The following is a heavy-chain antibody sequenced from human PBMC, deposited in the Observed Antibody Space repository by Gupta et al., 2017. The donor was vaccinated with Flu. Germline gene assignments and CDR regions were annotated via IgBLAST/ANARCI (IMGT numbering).Heavy chain of an antibody. CDR1: FRAAW. J-gene: IGHJ4*02. V-gene: IGHV3-74*01. D-gene: IGHD2-21*01. Sequence: FRAAWLNGGRQTPGEGLVWISRIDNIGSTTFYADSVKGRFTISRDNAKNTLFLQMSSLRVEDSGLYYCGKTGYGGNSVGNWGQGTLVTVSS. CDR3: GKTGYGGNSVGN. CDR2: IDNIGSTT.